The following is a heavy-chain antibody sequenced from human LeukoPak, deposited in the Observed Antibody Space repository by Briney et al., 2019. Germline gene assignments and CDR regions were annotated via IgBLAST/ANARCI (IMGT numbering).Heavy chain of an antibody. CDR1: GGSVTSTDYY. D-gene: IGHD4-17*01. V-gene: IGHV4-39*01. CDR2: INHSGNI. J-gene: IGHJ5*02. Sequence: PSETLSLTCTVSGGSVTSTDYYWGWIRQLPGKGLEWIVSINHSGNINYNAPLKSRVTISIDTSKNQFFLKLTDVTAADTAVYYCARQTRSTGTTAYWFGPWGQGTLVTVSS. CDR3: ARQTRSTGTTAYWFGP.